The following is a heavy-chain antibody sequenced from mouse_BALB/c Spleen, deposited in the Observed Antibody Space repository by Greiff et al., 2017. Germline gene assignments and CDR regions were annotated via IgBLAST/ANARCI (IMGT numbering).Heavy chain of an antibody. Sequence: VQLQQSGAELVRPGTSVKVSCKASGYAFTNYLIEWVKQRPGQGLEWIGVINPGSGGTNYNEKFKGKATLTADKSSSTAYMQLSSLTSDDSAVYFCAREGGSAMDYWGQGTSVTVSS. J-gene: IGHJ4*01. D-gene: IGHD1-1*02. CDR2: INPGSGGT. V-gene: IGHV1-54*01. CDR1: GYAFTNYL. CDR3: AREGGSAMDY.